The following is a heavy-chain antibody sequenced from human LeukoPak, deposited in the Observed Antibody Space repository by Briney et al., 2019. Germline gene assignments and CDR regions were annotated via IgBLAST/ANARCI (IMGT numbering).Heavy chain of an antibody. D-gene: IGHD3-22*01. CDR3: ARLAPDSSGYYLLDP. V-gene: IGHV4-34*01. Sequence: PSETLPLTCAVYGGSFSGYYWSWIRQPPGKGLEWIGEINHSGSTNYNPSLKSRVTISVDTSKNQFSLKLSSVTAADTAVYYCARLAPDSSGYYLLDPWGQGTLVTVSS. CDR1: GGSFSGYY. J-gene: IGHJ5*02. CDR2: INHSGST.